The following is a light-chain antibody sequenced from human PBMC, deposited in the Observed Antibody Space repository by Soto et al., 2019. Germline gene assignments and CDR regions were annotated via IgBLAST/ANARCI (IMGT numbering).Light chain of an antibody. CDR1: QSVSIN. Sequence: EIVMTQSPATLSVSPGESATLSCRASQSVSINLAWFQQKPGQSPRLLIYGASSRATGIPDRFSGSGSGTDFSLTIRRLEPDDFAVYYCQKYGNFWTFGQGTKVEIK. V-gene: IGKV3-20*01. CDR2: GAS. J-gene: IGKJ1*01. CDR3: QKYGNFWT.